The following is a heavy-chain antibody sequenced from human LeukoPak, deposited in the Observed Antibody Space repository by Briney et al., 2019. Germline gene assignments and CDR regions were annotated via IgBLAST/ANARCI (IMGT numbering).Heavy chain of an antibody. V-gene: IGHV4-59*08. CDR2: IYYSGST. CDR1: GGSISSYY. J-gene: IGHJ6*02. CDR3: ARLCDGEDTAMVTPDYYYYGMDV. D-gene: IGHD5-18*01. Sequence: SETLSLTCTVSGGSISSYYWSWIRQPPGKGLEWIGYIYYSGSTNYNPSLKSRVTISVDTSKNQFSLKLSSVTAADTAVYYCARLCDGEDTAMVTPDYYYYGMDVWGQGTTVTVSS.